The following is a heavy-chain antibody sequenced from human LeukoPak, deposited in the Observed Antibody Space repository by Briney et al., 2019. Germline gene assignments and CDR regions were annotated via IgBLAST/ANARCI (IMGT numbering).Heavy chain of an antibody. CDR1: GYTFSGYY. J-gene: IGHJ4*02. Sequence: ASVKVSCKASGYTFSGYYMHWVRQAPGQGLEWMGWINPNSGGTNYAQKFQGRATMTRDTSISTASMELSRLTPDDTAVYYCARGGVGATTYWGQGTLVTVCS. CDR3: ARGGVGATTY. CDR2: INPNSGGT. V-gene: IGHV1-2*02. D-gene: IGHD1-26*01.